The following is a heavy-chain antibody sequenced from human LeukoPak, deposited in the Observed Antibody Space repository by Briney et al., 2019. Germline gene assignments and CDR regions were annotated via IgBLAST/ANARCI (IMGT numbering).Heavy chain of an antibody. Sequence: PGGSLRLSRAASGFTFSSYAMSWVRQAPGKGLECVSPISGSGGSTYYADSVKGRFTISRDNSKNTLYLQMNSLRAEDTAVYYCAKDQAPGLFDAFDIWGQGTMVTVSS. CDR2: ISGSGGST. CDR3: AKDQAPGLFDAFDI. D-gene: IGHD3/OR15-3a*01. J-gene: IGHJ3*02. V-gene: IGHV3-23*01. CDR1: GFTFSSYA.